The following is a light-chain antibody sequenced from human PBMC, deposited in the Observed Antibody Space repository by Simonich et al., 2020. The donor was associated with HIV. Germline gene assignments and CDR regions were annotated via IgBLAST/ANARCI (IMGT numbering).Light chain of an antibody. J-gene: IGKJ1*01. CDR3: QQYNNWPRT. CDR2: GAS. V-gene: IGKV3-15*01. Sequence: EIVLTQSPATLSVSPGERATLPCRASQSIRINLAWYQQKPGQAPRLLIYGASTRATGSPARFSGSGSGTELTLTISSLQSEDFAVYYCQQYNNWPRTFGQGTKVEIK. CDR1: QSIRIN.